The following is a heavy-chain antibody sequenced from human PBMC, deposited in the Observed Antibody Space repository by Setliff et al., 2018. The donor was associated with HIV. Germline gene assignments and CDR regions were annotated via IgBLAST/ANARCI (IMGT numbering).Heavy chain of an antibody. CDR2: INAGEVNT. CDR3: ARGSCSGCYLSDY. J-gene: IGHJ4*02. CDR1: GYTFRTNA. D-gene: IGHD6-19*01. Sequence: SVKVSCKAFGYTFRTNAIHWVRQAPGQRLAWMGYINAGEVNTRYSEKFSGRVTITRDTSANTAYMELSSLRSEDTAVYYCARGSCSGCYLSDYWGLGTLVTVAS. V-gene: IGHV1-3*01.